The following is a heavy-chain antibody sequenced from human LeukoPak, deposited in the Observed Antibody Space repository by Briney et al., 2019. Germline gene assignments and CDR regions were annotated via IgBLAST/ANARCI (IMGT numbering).Heavy chain of an antibody. V-gene: IGHV1-46*01. CDR1: GYTFTSHY. CDR2: INPSGGST. CDR3: ARALYSGSYYHWFDP. Sequence: ASVQVSCKASGYTFTSHYMHWVRQAPGQGLEWMGIINPSGGSTSYAQKFQGRVTMTRDTSTSTVYMELSSLRSEDTAVYYCARALYSGSYYHWFDPWGQGTLVTVSS. J-gene: IGHJ5*02. D-gene: IGHD1-26*01.